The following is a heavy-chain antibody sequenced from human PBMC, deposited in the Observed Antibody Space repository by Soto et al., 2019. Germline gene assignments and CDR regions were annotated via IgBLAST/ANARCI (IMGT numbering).Heavy chain of an antibody. Sequence: PSETLSLTCAVYGGSFSGHFWSWIRQPPGKGLEWIGEINHSGSTNFNPSLKSRVTISVDTSKNQFSLKVNSLTAADTAVYYCARVGTVYAYNWFDPWGQGTLVTVSS. V-gene: IGHV4-34*01. D-gene: IGHD2-8*01. CDR2: INHSGST. CDR3: ARVGTVYAYNWFDP. J-gene: IGHJ5*02. CDR1: GGSFSGHF.